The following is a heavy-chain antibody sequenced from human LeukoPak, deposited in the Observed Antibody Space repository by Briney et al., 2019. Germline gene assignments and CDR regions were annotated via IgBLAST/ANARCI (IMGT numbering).Heavy chain of an antibody. V-gene: IGHV1-69*13. D-gene: IGHD2-2*01. J-gene: IGHJ6*02. CDR2: IIPIFGTA. CDR3: ATGEYCSSTSCPFYYYGMDV. CDR1: GGTFSSYA. Sequence: ASVKVSCKASGGTFSSYAISWVRQAPGQGLEWMGGIIPIFGTANYAQKFQGRVTITADESTSTAYMELSSLRSEDTAVYYCATGEYCSSTSCPFYYYGMDVWGQGTTVTVSS.